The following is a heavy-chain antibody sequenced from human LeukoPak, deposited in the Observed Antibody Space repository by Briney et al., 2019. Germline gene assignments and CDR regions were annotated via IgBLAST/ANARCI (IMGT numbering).Heavy chain of an antibody. CDR3: ATDLSSDYYFDY. CDR2: ISAYNGDT. J-gene: IGHJ4*02. V-gene: IGHV1-18*01. Sequence: ASVKVSCKASGYTFTSYRIGRVRQAPGQGLEWMGWISAYNGDTNYAQSLQGRVTMTTDTSTSTAYMHLRSLRSDDTAVYYCATDLSSDYYFDYWGQGTLVTVSS. D-gene: IGHD3-22*01. CDR1: GYTFTSYR.